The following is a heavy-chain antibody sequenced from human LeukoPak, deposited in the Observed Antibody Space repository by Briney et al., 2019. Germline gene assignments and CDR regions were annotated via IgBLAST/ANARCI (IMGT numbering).Heavy chain of an antibody. CDR1: GFTFSNAW. Sequence: PGGSLRLSCAASGFTFSNAWMSWVRQAPGKGLEWVGRIKSKTDGGTTDYAAPVKGRFTISRDDSKNTLYLQMNSLKTEDTAVYYCTTDPEFGGVIALPDDYWGQGTLVTVSS. CDR2: IKSKTDGGTT. D-gene: IGHD3-16*02. CDR3: TTDPEFGGVIALPDDY. J-gene: IGHJ4*02. V-gene: IGHV3-15*01.